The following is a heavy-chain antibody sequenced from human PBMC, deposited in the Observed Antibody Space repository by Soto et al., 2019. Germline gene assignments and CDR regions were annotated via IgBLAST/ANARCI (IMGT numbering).Heavy chain of an antibody. Sequence: QVQLVESGGGVVQPGRSLRLSCAVSGFTFSDHGMHWVRQAPGKGLEWVAVIWYDGSNTYYADSVKGRFTISRDDSKNTLYLQMNSLRAEDTAVYNCARGLASCSGGSCYLDFWGQGTLVTVSS. CDR1: GFTFSDHG. CDR3: ARGLASCSGGSCYLDF. J-gene: IGHJ4*02. D-gene: IGHD2-15*01. V-gene: IGHV3-33*01. CDR2: IWYDGSNT.